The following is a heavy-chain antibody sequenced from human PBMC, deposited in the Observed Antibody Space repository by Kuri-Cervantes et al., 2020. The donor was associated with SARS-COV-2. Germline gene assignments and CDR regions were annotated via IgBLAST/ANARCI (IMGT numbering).Heavy chain of an antibody. CDR3: ARGRRVGVVINHYYYYGMDV. CDR1: RGTLSSYA. J-gene: IGHJ6*02. D-gene: IGHD3-3*01. V-gene: IGHV1-69*13. CDR2: IIPIFGTA. Sequence: SVKVSCKASRGTLSSYAISWVRQAPGQGLEWMGGIIPIFGTANYAQKFQGRVTITADESTSTAYMELSSLRSEDTAVYYCARGRRVGVVINHYYYYGMDVWGQGTTVTVSS.